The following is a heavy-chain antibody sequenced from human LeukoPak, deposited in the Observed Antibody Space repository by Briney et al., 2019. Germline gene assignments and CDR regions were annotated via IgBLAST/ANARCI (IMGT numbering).Heavy chain of an antibody. Sequence: ASVKVSCKASGYTFTGYYIHWVRQAPGQGLEWMGWINPNSGGTNYAQKFQGRVTMTRDTSISTAYMELSRLRSDDTAVYYCARGEAASTYYYYYYMDVWGKGTTVTVSS. V-gene: IGHV1-2*02. CDR3: ARGEAASTYYYYYYMDV. CDR2: INPNSGGT. J-gene: IGHJ6*03. D-gene: IGHD6-13*01. CDR1: GYTFTGYY.